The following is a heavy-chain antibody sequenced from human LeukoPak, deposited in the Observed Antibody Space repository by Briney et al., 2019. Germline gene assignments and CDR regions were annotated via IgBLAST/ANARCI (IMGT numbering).Heavy chain of an antibody. J-gene: IGHJ3*02. CDR1: GGSFSGYY. D-gene: IGHD3-22*01. CDR3: ARVGMIVVPLDAFDI. Sequence: SETLSLTCAVYGGSFSGYYWSWIRQPPGKGLEWIGEINHSGSTNYNPSLKSRVTISVDTSKHQFSLKLSSVTAADTAVYYCARVGMIVVPLDAFDIWGQGTMVTVSS. CDR2: INHSGST. V-gene: IGHV4-34*01.